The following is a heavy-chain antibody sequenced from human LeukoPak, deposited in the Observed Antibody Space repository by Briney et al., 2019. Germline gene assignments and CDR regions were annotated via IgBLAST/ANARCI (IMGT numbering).Heavy chain of an antibody. D-gene: IGHD6-6*01. J-gene: IGHJ4*02. CDR3: AGSSSSNGLIDY. Sequence: PSETLSLTCAVYGGSFSGYYWSWIRQPPGKGLEWIGEINHSGSTNYNPSPKSRVTISVDTSKNQFSLKLSSVTAADTAVYYCAGSSSSNGLIDYGGQGTLVTVSS. CDR1: GGSFSGYY. CDR2: INHSGST. V-gene: IGHV4-34*01.